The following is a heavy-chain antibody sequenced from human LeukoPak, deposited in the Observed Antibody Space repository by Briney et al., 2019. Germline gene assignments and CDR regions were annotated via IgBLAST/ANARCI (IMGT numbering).Heavy chain of an antibody. D-gene: IGHD6-13*01. CDR3: ARDGSSWYGKRGFDP. CDR1: GGSFSGYY. Sequence: SETLSLTCAVYGGSFSGYYWSWIRQPPGKGLEWIGEINHSGSTSYNPSLKSRVTISVDTSKNQFSLKLSSVTAADTAVYYCARDGSSWYGKRGFDPWGQGTLVTVSS. CDR2: INHSGST. J-gene: IGHJ5*02. V-gene: IGHV4-34*01.